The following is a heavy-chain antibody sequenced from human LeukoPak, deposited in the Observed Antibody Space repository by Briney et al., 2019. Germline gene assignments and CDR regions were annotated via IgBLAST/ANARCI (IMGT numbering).Heavy chain of an antibody. D-gene: IGHD6-19*01. CDR3: ARSPMAVAGGIDY. Sequence: ASVTVSCTASGYTFTCYYMHWVRQAPGQGLEWMGWINPNSGGTNYAQKFQGRVTMTRDRSISTAYMEVSRLRSDDTAVYYCARSPMAVAGGIDYWGQGTLVTVSS. CDR1: GYTFTCYY. V-gene: IGHV1-2*02. J-gene: IGHJ4*02. CDR2: INPNSGGT.